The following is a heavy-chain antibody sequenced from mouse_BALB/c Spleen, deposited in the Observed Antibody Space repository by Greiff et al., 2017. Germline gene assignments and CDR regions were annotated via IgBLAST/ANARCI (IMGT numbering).Heavy chain of an antibody. V-gene: IGHV5-6-5*01. Sequence: EVQLMESGGGLVKPGGSLKLSCAASGFTFSSYAMSWVRQTPEKRLEWVAAISSGGSTYYPDSVKGRFTISRDNARNNLYLQMSSLRSENTATYYCSRGANGYSYAMDYWGQGTSVTVSA. J-gene: IGHJ4*01. CDR3: SRGANGYSYAMDY. D-gene: IGHD2-3*01. CDR1: GFTFSSYA. CDR2: ISSGGST.